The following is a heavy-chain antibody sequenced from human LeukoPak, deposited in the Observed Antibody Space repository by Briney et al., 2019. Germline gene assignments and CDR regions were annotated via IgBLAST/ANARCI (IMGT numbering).Heavy chain of an antibody. V-gene: IGHV1-18*01. D-gene: IGHD6-13*01. J-gene: IGHJ5*02. CDR1: GYTFTSYG. CDR2: ISAYNGNT. CDR3: ARDQRIADLVNWFDP. Sequence: ASVKVSCKASGYTFTSYGISWVRQAPGQGLEWMGWISAYNGNTNYAQKLQGRVTMTTDTSTSTAYMELRSLRSDDTAVYYCARDQRIADLVNWFDPWGQGTLVTVSS.